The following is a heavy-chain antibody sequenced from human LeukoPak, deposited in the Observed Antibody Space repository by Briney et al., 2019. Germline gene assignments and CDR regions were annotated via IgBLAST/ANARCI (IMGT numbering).Heavy chain of an antibody. V-gene: IGHV1-24*01. CDR3: ARPSYYYDSSGSIGT. Sequence: ASVKVSCKVSGYTLTELSMHWVRQAPGKGLEWMGGFDPEDGETIYAQKFQGRVTMTEDTSTDTAYMELSSLKASDTAMYYCARPSYYYDSSGSIGTWGQGTLVTVSS. CDR2: FDPEDGET. D-gene: IGHD3-22*01. CDR1: GYTLTELS. J-gene: IGHJ5*02.